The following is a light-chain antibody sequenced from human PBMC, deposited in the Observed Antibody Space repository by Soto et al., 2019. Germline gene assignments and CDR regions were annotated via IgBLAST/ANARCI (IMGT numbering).Light chain of an antibody. CDR2: AAS. Sequence: IQMTQSPSSLSASVGDRVTITCRASQGIRNDLGWYQQKPGKAPKLLIYAASSRATGIPDRFSGSGSGTDFTLTISRLEPEDFAVYYCQKYGSIPWKFGQGTKVDIK. V-gene: IGKV1-17*01. CDR1: QGIRND. J-gene: IGKJ1*01. CDR3: QKYGSIPWK.